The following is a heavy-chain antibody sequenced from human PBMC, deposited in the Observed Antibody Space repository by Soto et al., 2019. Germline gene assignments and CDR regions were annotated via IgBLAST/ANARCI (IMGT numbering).Heavy chain of an antibody. CDR3: ARHRTTVTTEYYYYGMDV. CDR1: GFTFSNYS. Sequence: PGGSLRLSCAASGFTFSNYSISWVRQVPGKGLEWMGIIYAGDSDTRYSPSFQGQVTISADKSISTAYLQWSSLKASDTAMYYCARHRTTVTTEYYYYGMDVWGQGTTVTVSS. CDR2: IYAGDSDT. J-gene: IGHJ6*02. V-gene: IGHV5-51*01. D-gene: IGHD4-4*01.